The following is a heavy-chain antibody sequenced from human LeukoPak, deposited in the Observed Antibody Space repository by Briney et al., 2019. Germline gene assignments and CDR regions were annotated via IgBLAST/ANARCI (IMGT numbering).Heavy chain of an antibody. V-gene: IGHV1-2*02. Sequence: ASVKVSCKASGYTFTGYYMHWVRQAPGQGLEWMGGINPNSGGTNYAQKFQGRVTMTRDTSISTAYMELSRLRSDDTAVYYCARAYCSSTSCRFMDVWGQGTTVTVSS. CDR1: GYTFTGYY. D-gene: IGHD2-2*01. CDR2: INPNSGGT. CDR3: ARAYCSSTSCRFMDV. J-gene: IGHJ6*02.